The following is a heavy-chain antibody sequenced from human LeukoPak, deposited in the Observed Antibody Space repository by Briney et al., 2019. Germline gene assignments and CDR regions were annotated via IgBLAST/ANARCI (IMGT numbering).Heavy chain of an antibody. CDR1: GGSISSYY. CDR3: ARDRCSSTSCYPVGSDYYYMDV. D-gene: IGHD2-2*01. J-gene: IGHJ6*03. V-gene: IGHV4-4*07. Sequence: PSETLSLTCTVSGGSISSYYWSWIRQPAGKGLEWIGRIYTSGSTNYNPSLKSRVTMSVDTSKNQFSLKLSSVTAADTAVYYCARDRCSSTSCYPVGSDYYYMDVWGKGTTVTVSS. CDR2: IYTSGST.